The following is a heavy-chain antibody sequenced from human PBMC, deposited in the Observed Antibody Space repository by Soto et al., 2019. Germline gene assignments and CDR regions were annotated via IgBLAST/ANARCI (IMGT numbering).Heavy chain of an antibody. Sequence: SEALSLPCTVSGGSISSGAYYWSCIRQHPGKGLEWIGYIYYSGSTYYNPSLKSRVTISVDTSKNQFSLKLSSVTAADTAVYYCARDSNYYDSSGYSTAPNDAFDIWGQGTMVTVSS. CDR3: ARDSNYYDSSGYSTAPNDAFDI. J-gene: IGHJ3*02. V-gene: IGHV4-31*03. D-gene: IGHD3-22*01. CDR1: GGSISSGAYY. CDR2: IYYSGST.